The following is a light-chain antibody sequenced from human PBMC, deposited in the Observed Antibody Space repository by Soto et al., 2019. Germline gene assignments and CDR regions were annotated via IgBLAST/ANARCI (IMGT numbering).Light chain of an antibody. CDR3: QQYSSYSAWT. CDR2: DAS. CDR1: QSIRRW. J-gene: IGKJ1*01. V-gene: IGKV1-5*01. Sequence: DIQMTQSPSMLSASVGDRVTIACRASQSIRRWLAWYQQKPGKAPKLLIYDASTLQSGVPPRFSGSGSGTEFTLTIRSLQPDDIATYYCQQYSSYSAWTFGEGTKVDIK.